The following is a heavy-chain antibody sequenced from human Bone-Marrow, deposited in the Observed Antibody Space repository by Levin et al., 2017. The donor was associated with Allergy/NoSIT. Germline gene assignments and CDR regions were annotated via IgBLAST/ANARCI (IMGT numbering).Heavy chain of an antibody. Sequence: GGSLRLSCTASGFTFGDYAMSWFRQAPGKGLEWVGFIRSKAYGGTTEYAASVKGRFTISRDDSKSIAYLQMNSLKTEDTAVYYCTRVARIMITFGGVIVKGVFDYWGQGTLVTVSS. V-gene: IGHV3-49*03. CDR3: TRVARIMITFGGVIVKGVFDY. J-gene: IGHJ4*02. CDR1: GFTFGDYA. D-gene: IGHD3-16*02. CDR2: IRSKAYGGTT.